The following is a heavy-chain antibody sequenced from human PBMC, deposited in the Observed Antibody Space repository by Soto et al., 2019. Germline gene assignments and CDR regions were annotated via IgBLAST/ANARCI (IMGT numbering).Heavy chain of an antibody. D-gene: IGHD3-10*01. V-gene: IGHV1-69*13. Sequence: GASVKVSCKASGGTFSSYAISWVRQAPGQGLEWMGGIIPIFGTANYAQKFQGRVTITADESTSTAYMELSSLRSEDTAVYYCASPYYYGSGSYYGRDYYGMDVWGQGTTVTVSS. CDR1: GGTFSSYA. CDR3: ASPYYYGSGSYYGRDYYGMDV. J-gene: IGHJ6*02. CDR2: IIPIFGTA.